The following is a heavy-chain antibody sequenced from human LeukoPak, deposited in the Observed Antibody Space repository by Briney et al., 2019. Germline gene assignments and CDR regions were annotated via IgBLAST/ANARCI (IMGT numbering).Heavy chain of an antibody. V-gene: IGHV4-39*07. CDR2: FYYSGSI. Sequence: PSETLSLTCTVSGGSISSGDYYWSWIRQPPGKGLEWIGSFYYSGSIYYNPSLKSRVTISVDTSKNHFSLKLSSVTPADTAVYYCAREPGLGISRDAFDIWGQGTMVTVSS. CDR3: AREPGLGISRDAFDI. J-gene: IGHJ3*02. CDR1: GGSISSGDYY. D-gene: IGHD7-27*01.